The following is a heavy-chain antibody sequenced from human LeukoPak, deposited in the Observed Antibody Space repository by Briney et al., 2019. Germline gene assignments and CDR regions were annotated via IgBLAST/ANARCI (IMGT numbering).Heavy chain of an antibody. V-gene: IGHV3-21*01. J-gene: IGHJ4*01. Sequence: KPGGSLRLSCAASGFTFSDYSFNWVRQAPGKGLEWVSSISSSSNYKYYADSLKGRFTISRDNAKNSLYLQVNSLRAEDTAVYYCARINDIDNSYHLDFWGHGTLVTVSS. CDR2: ISSSSNYK. D-gene: IGHD2-15*01. CDR3: ARINDIDNSYHLDF. CDR1: GFTFSDYS.